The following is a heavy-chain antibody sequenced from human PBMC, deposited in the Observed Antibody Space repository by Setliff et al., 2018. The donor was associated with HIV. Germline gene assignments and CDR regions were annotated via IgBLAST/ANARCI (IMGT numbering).Heavy chain of an antibody. CDR3: ARGNYDTSDYYTNFYYYYLDV. Sequence: SETLSLTCAVYGGSFSNYYWSWIRQPPGKGLEWIGKIKHSGSTKYNPSLKSRVTISVDTSKNQFSLKLSYVTAADTAVYYCARGNYDTSDYYTNFYYYYLDVWGKGTAVTVSS. J-gene: IGHJ6*03. CDR1: GGSFSNYY. CDR2: IKHSGST. D-gene: IGHD3-22*01. V-gene: IGHV4-34*01.